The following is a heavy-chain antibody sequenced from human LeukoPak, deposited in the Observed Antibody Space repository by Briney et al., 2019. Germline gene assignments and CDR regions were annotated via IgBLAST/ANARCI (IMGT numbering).Heavy chain of an antibody. Sequence: GRSLRLSCAATGFTFSSYAMHWVRQAPGKGLEWVAVISYDGSNKYYADSVKGRFTISRGNSKNTLYLQMNSLRAEDTAVYYCARFPGRAAAGTYFDYWGQGTLVTVSS. V-gene: IGHV3-30*04. CDR3: ARFPGRAAAGTYFDY. J-gene: IGHJ4*02. CDR1: GFTFSSYA. D-gene: IGHD6-13*01. CDR2: ISYDGSNK.